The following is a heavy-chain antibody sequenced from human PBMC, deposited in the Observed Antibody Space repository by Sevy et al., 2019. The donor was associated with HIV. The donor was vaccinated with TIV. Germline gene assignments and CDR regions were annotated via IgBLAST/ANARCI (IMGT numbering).Heavy chain of an antibody. CDR2: IKQDGSEK. J-gene: IGHJ6*02. Sequence: GGSLRLSCAASGFTFSSYWMSWVRQAPGKGLEWVANIKQDGSEKYYVDSVKGRFTISRDNAKNSLYLQMNSLRAEDTAVYYCARLILELYYYYYCMDVWGQGTTVTVSS. CDR1: GFTFSSYW. V-gene: IGHV3-7*01. D-gene: IGHD2-15*01. CDR3: ARLILELYYYYYCMDV.